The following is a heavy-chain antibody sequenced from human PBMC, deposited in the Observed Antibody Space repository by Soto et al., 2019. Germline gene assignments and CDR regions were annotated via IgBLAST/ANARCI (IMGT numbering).Heavy chain of an antibody. J-gene: IGHJ4*02. Sequence: PSDTLSLTCAVYGGSFSGYYWSWIRQPPGKGLEWIGEINHSGSTNYNPSLKSRVTISVDTSKNQFSLKLSSVTAADTAVYYCARRTTVPTGGFDYWGQGTLVTVSS. V-gene: IGHV4-34*01. D-gene: IGHD4-17*01. CDR1: GGSFSGYY. CDR2: INHSGST. CDR3: ARRTTVPTGGFDY.